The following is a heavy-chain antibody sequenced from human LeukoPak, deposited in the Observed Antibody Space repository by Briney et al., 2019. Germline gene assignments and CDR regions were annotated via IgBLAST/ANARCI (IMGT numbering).Heavy chain of an antibody. CDR1: GFTFSSYA. V-gene: IGHV3-30-3*01. CDR3: ARAGISFFDY. J-gene: IGHJ4*02. CDR2: ISYDGSNK. Sequence: GGSLRLSCAASGFTFSSYAMHWVRQAPGKGLEWVAVISYDGSNKYYADSVKGRFTISRDNSKNTLYLQMNSLRAEDTAVYYCARAGISFFDYWGQGTLVTASS. D-gene: IGHD1-1*01.